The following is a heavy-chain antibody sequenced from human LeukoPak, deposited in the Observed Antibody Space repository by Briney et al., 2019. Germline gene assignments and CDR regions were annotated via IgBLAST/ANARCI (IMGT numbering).Heavy chain of an antibody. J-gene: IGHJ5*02. Sequence: SETLSLTCTVSGGSISSYYWSWLRQPPGKGLEWIGYMYYSGSTNYNPSLKSRVIISVDTSKNQFSLKLSSVTAADPAVYYCARGANWFDPWGQGTLVTVSS. V-gene: IGHV4-59*01. CDR2: MYYSGST. CDR3: ARGANWFDP. CDR1: GGSISSYY.